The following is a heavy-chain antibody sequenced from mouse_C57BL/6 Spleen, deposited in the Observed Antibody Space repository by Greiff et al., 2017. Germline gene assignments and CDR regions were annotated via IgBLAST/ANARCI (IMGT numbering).Heavy chain of an antibody. CDR1: GYSITSGYY. D-gene: IGHD3-2*02. Sequence: EVQLQESGPGLVKPSQSLSLTCSVTGYSITSGYYWNWIRQFPGNKLEWMGYISYDGSNNYNPSLKNRISITRDTSKNQFFLKLNSVTTEDTATYYCARDEDSSGPSTFAYWGQGTLVTVSA. J-gene: IGHJ3*01. CDR3: ARDEDSSGPSTFAY. CDR2: ISYDGSN. V-gene: IGHV3-6*01.